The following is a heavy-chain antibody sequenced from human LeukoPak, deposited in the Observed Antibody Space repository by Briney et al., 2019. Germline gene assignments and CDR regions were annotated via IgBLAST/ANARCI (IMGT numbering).Heavy chain of an antibody. D-gene: IGHD6-19*01. CDR1: GYTFTGYY. Sequence: ASVKVSCKASGYTFTGYYMHWVRQAPGQGLEWMGWINPNSGGTNYAQKFQGWVTMTRDTSISTAYMELSRLRSDDTAVYYCARALRRGGIAVAYWGQGTLVTVSS. CDR2: INPNSGGT. J-gene: IGHJ4*02. V-gene: IGHV1-2*04. CDR3: ARALRRGGIAVAY.